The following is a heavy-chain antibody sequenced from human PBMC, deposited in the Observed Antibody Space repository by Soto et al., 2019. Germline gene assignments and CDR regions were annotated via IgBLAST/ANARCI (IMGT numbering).Heavy chain of an antibody. J-gene: IGHJ4*02. V-gene: IGHV4-59*08. CDR3: ARRYGSSFDY. CDR2: IYYSGNT. CDR1: GGSISSYY. D-gene: IGHD6-13*01. Sequence: SETLSLTCTVSGGSISSYYWSWIRQPPGKGLEWIGYIYYSGNTNYNPSLKSRVTISVDTSKNQFSLKLSSVTAADTAVYYCARRYGSSFDYWGQGTLVTVSS.